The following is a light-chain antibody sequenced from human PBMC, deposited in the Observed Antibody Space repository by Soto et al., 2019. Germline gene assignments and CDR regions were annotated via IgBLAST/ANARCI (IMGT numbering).Light chain of an antibody. J-gene: IGLJ2*01. CDR1: SSDVGGYKY. Sequence: QSALTQPPSASGSPGQSVTISCTGTSSDVGGYKYVSWYQQHPGKAPKLMIYEVSKRPSGVPDRFSGSKSGNAASLTVSGLQAEDEADYYCSSYTGSANLVFGGGTQLTVL. V-gene: IGLV2-8*01. CDR2: EVS. CDR3: SSYTGSANLV.